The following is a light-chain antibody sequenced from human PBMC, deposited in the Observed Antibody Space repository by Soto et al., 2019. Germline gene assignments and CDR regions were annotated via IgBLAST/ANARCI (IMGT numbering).Light chain of an antibody. Sequence: QSALTQPPSASGSPGQSVTISCTGTRSDVGGYNYVSWYQQHPGKAPKLMIYEVSKRPSGVPDRFSGSKSGNTASLTVSGLQAEDEADYYCSSYAGSNNYVLGTGTKLTVL. CDR3: SSYAGSNNYV. V-gene: IGLV2-8*01. CDR2: EVS. CDR1: RSDVGGYNY. J-gene: IGLJ1*01.